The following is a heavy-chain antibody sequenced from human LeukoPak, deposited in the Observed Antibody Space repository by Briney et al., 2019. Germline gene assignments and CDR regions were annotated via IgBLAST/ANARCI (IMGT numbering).Heavy chain of an antibody. Sequence: ASVKASCKASGYTFTSYDITWVRQAPGQGLEWMGWMSPNSGNTGYAQKFQGRVTMTRNTSITTAYMELSSLTSEDTAVYYCARETTISPYYFDYWGLGSQVTVSP. V-gene: IGHV1-8*01. CDR2: MSPNSGNT. D-gene: IGHD3-9*01. J-gene: IGHJ4*02. CDR1: GYTFTSYD. CDR3: ARETTISPYYFDY.